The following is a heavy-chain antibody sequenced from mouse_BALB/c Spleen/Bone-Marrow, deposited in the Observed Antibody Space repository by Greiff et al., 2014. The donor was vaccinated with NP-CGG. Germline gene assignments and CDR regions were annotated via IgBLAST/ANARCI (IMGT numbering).Heavy chain of an antibody. Sequence: VQLKESGGGLVKPGGSLKLSCAASGFTFSDYYMYWVRQTPEKRLEWVATISDGGSYTYYPDSVKGRFTISRDNVKNNLYLQMSSLKSEDTAMYYCAREGDGAYWGQGTLVTVSA. CDR3: AREGDGAY. V-gene: IGHV5-4*02. D-gene: IGHD3-3*01. CDR2: ISDGGSYT. J-gene: IGHJ3*01. CDR1: GFTFSDYY.